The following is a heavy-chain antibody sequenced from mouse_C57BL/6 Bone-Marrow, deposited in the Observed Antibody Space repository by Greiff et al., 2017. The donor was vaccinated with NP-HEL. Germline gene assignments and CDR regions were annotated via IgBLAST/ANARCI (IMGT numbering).Heavy chain of an antibody. Sequence: VQLQQSGAELVRPGASVKLSCKASGYTFTDYYINWVKQRPGQGLEWIARIYPGSGNTYYNEKFKGKATLTAEKSSSTAYMQLSSLTSEDSAVYFCARTSSGLFAYWGQGTLVTVSA. J-gene: IGHJ3*01. V-gene: IGHV1-76*01. D-gene: IGHD3-2*02. CDR2: IYPGSGNT. CDR3: ARTSSGLFAY. CDR1: GYTFTDYY.